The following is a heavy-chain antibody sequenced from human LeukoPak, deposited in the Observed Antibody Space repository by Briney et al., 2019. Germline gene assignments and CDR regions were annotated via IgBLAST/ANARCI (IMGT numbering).Heavy chain of an antibody. J-gene: IGHJ4*02. V-gene: IGHV3-30*04. D-gene: IGHD3-10*01. CDR1: GFTFSSYA. Sequence: PGRSLRLSCAASGFTFSSYAMHWVRQAPGKGLEWVAVISFDGRNKYHADSVKGRFTISRDNAKDTLYLQMNSLRAEDTAVYYCVRASGSETFYWYFDDWGQGTLVTVSS. CDR2: ISFDGRNK. CDR3: VRASGSETFYWYFDD.